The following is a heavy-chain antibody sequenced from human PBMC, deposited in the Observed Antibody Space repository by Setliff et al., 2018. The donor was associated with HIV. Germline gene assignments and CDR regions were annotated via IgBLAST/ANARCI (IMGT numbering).Heavy chain of an antibody. Sequence: PSETLSLTCTVSGGSISSTYWSWIRQPPGKGLEWIGYTYYTGTTDYSPSFKSRVTISLDTSKTQFSLKLNSVTAADTAVYYCARGQPQGGGTYWSAFDIWGQGTMVTVSS. CDR3: ARGQPQGGGTYWSAFDI. CDR1: GGSISSTY. J-gene: IGHJ3*02. D-gene: IGHD1-26*01. V-gene: IGHV4-59*01. CDR2: TYYTGTT.